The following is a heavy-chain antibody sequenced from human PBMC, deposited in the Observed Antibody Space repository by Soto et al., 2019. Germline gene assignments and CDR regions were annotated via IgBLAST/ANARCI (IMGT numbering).Heavy chain of an antibody. D-gene: IGHD3-10*01. V-gene: IGHV5-10-1*01. J-gene: IGHJ6*02. CDR2: IDPSDSYT. CDR3: ARFTQPYHMVRGLASVDV. Sequence: PGESLKISWQGSAYRFTSYWITWVRPLPGKGLEWMGSIDPSDSYTSYSPSCQGHVTISADKSISTAYLQWSSLKASDTAMYYCARFTQPYHMVRGLASVDVWGQGTTVNVAS. CDR1: AYRFTSYW.